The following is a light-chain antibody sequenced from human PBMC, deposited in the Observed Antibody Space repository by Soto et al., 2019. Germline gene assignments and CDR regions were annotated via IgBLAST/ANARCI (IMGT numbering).Light chain of an antibody. CDR1: SSDVGGCKF. V-gene: IGLV2-8*01. Sequence: QSALTQPPSASGSPGQSVTISCTGTSSDVGGCKFVSWYQQYPGKAPQLIIYEVNKRPSGVPDRFSGSKSGNTASLTVSGLQAEGEADYYCRSCAGSNKPYGFGTGTQVTV. J-gene: IGLJ1*01. CDR2: EVN. CDR3: RSCAGSNKPYG.